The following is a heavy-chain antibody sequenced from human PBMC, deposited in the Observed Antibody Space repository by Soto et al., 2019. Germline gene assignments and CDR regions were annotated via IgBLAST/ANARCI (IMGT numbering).Heavy chain of an antibody. D-gene: IGHD3-22*01. CDR3: VKSAYDSSGYYFYN. CDR2: LSGTGGTT. Sequence: PGGSLRPSCAASGFSFSSYAMSWVRQAPGKGLEWVSVLSGTGGTTYYADSVKGRFTISRDNSKTTLYLQMNSLRAEDTALYYCVKSAYDSSGYYFYNWGQGTLVTVSS. J-gene: IGHJ4*02. CDR1: GFSFSSYA. V-gene: IGHV3-23*01.